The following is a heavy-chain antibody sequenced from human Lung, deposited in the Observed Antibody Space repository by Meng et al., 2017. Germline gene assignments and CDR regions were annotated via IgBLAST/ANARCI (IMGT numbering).Heavy chain of an antibody. CDR1: CYTFAATL. V-gene: IGHV1-2*06. J-gene: IGHJ4*02. CDR3: ARYEDISAAGKLFGDY. CDR2: IVPNNDPT. D-gene: IGHD6-13*01. Sequence: VQLSQSWPDGSEPGTTLSLSCKPSCYTFAATLIRWLRQAPGQGLEWMGQIVPNNDPTQDAQNFQGRFTMTSDTSVSTVYMELNGLRSDDTSVYYCARYEDISAAGKLFGDYWGQGTLVTVSS.